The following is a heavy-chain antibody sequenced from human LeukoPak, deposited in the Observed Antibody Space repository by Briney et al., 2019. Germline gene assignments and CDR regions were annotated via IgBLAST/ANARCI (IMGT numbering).Heavy chain of an antibody. D-gene: IGHD4-17*01. Sequence: ASVKVSCKASGYTFTGYYMHWVRQAPGQGLEWMGWINPNSGGTNYAQKFQGWVTMTRDTSISTAYMELSRLRSDDTAVYYCARDTTDYGDYWYFQHWGPGTLVTVSS. V-gene: IGHV1-2*04. CDR2: INPNSGGT. CDR3: ARDTTDYGDYWYFQH. J-gene: IGHJ1*01. CDR1: GYTFTGYY.